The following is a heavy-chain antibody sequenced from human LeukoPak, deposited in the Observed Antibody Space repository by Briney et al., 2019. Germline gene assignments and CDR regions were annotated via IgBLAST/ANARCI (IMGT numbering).Heavy chain of an antibody. CDR1: RYSLTSYW. Sequence: GESLKISCKGSRYSLTSYWMGWVRQMPGKGLEWMGIIYPGDSDTRYSPSFQGQVTISADKSISTAYLQWNSLKASDTAMYYCARFVGACSGGSCYSDYWGQGTLVTVSS. CDR3: ARFVGACSGGSCYSDY. V-gene: IGHV5-51*01. CDR2: IYPGDSDT. D-gene: IGHD2-15*01. J-gene: IGHJ4*02.